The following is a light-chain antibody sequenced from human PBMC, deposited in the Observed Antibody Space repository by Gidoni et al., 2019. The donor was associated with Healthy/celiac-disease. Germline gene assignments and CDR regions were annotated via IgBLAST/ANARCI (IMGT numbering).Light chain of an antibody. CDR2: DAS. J-gene: IGKJ3*01. Sequence: EIVLTQSPATLSWSPGERATLSCRASQSVSSYLAWYQQKPGQAPRLLIYDASNRATGIPARFSGSGSGTDFTLTISSLEPEDFAVYYCQQRSNWPLTFXPXTKVDIK. CDR3: QQRSNWPLT. V-gene: IGKV3-11*01. CDR1: QSVSSY.